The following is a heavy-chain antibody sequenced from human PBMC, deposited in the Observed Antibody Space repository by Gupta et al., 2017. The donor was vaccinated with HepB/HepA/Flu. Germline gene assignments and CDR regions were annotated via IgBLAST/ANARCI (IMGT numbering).Heavy chain of an antibody. Sequence: QVQLQESGPGLVKSSETLSLTCTVSGGSMINYYWNWIRPSPGKGLEWLGKIDYGGSADYNPSLRSRLTISVHTTKNQFSLQLTSVTAADTALYYCAREDIAIVPGALRGGFDVWGQGIMVSVS. CDR2: IDYGGSA. CDR1: GGSMINYY. J-gene: IGHJ3*01. CDR3: AREDIAIVPGALRGGFDV. D-gene: IGHD2/OR15-2a*01. V-gene: IGHV4-59*01.